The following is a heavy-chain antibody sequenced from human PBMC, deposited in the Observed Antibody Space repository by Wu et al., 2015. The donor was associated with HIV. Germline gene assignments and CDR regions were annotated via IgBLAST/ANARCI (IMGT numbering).Heavy chain of an antibody. CDR1: GATFGTYG. D-gene: IGHD1-26*01. J-gene: IGHJ6*02. CDR3: AKANRIVXSGIDYYHQYGMDV. Sequence: QLVQSGAEVKKPGSSVKVSCKAPGATFGTYGFNWVRQAPGGGLEWMGRITPMFGKPNYAQKFLGRVTITADGSTNTAYMELTSLRSEDTAVYYCAKANRIVXSGIDYYHQYGMDVWGQGTTVTVSS. V-gene: IGHV1-69*13. CDR2: ITPMFGKP.